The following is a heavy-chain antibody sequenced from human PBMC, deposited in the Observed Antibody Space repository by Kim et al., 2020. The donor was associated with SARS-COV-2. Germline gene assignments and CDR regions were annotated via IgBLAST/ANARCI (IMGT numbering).Heavy chain of an antibody. Sequence: SVKVSCKASGGTFSSYAISWVRQAPGQGLEWMGRIIPILGIANYAQKFQGRVTITADKSTSTAYMELSSLRSEDTAVYYCARGAGTYSSGWYYAFDIWGQGTMVTVSS. V-gene: IGHV1-69*04. J-gene: IGHJ3*02. CDR3: ARGAGTYSSGWYYAFDI. CDR2: IIPILGIA. D-gene: IGHD6-19*01. CDR1: GGTFSSYA.